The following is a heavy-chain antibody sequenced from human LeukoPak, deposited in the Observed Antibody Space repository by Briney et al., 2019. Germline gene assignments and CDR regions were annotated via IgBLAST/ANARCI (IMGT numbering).Heavy chain of an antibody. Sequence: PGGSLRLYCAASGFTFSSYEMNWVRQAPGKGLEWVSYISSSGSTIYYADSVKGRFTISRDNAKNSLYLQINSLRAGDTAVYYCARDRGYSYPFDYWGQGTLVTVSS. CDR3: ARDRGYSYPFDY. V-gene: IGHV3-48*03. CDR1: GFTFSSYE. D-gene: IGHD5-18*01. J-gene: IGHJ4*02. CDR2: ISSSGSTI.